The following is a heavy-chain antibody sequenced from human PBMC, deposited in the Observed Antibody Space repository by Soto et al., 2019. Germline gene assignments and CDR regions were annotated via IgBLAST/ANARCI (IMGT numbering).Heavy chain of an antibody. Sequence: GASVKVSCKASGGTFSSYTISWVRQAPGQGLEWMGRIIPILGIANYAQKFQGRVTITADESTSTAYMELSSLRSEDTAVYYCARGTVDTAMGSPFDYWGQGALVTVSS. CDR1: GGTFSSYT. J-gene: IGHJ4*02. CDR3: ARGTVDTAMGSPFDY. CDR2: IIPILGIA. D-gene: IGHD5-18*01. V-gene: IGHV1-69*02.